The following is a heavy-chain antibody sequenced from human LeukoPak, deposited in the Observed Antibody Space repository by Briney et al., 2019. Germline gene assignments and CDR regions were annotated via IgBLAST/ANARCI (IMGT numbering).Heavy chain of an antibody. V-gene: IGHV1-46*01. CDR3: ARGGYSGNYNSYFDY. Sequence: ASVKVSCKASGYTFTNYFIHWVRQAPGHGLEWMGIINPSVGSTTYAQKFQGRVTMTRDTSTTTVYIELSSLRSEDTAVYYCARGGYSGNYNSYFDYWGQGTLVTVSS. D-gene: IGHD1-26*01. J-gene: IGHJ4*02. CDR1: GYTFTNYF. CDR2: INPSVGST.